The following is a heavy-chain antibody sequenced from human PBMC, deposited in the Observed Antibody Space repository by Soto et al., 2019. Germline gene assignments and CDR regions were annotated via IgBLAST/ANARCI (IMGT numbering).Heavy chain of an antibody. CDR3: AKAGGNLDNHRFLPLLYGMDL. CDR1: GFTVSSNY. CDR2: IYSGGST. J-gene: IGHJ6*02. D-gene: IGHD2-2*03. V-gene: IGHV3-53*01. Sequence: PGGSLRPSCAASGFTVSSNYMSWVRQAPGKGLAWVSVIYSGGSTYYADSVKGRFTISRDNSKNTLYLQMNSLRAEDTAVYYFAKAGGNLDNHRFLPLLYGMDLWGQATTVTVSS.